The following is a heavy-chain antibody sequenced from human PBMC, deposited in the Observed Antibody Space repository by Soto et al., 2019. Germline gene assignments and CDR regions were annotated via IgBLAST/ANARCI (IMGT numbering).Heavy chain of an antibody. CDR1: GGTFSSYA. J-gene: IGHJ4*02. D-gene: IGHD3-10*01. CDR2: IIPIFGTA. Sequence: SVKVSCKASGGTFSSYAISWVRQAPGQGLEWMGGIIPIFGTANYAQKFQGRVTITADESTSTAYMELSSLRSEDTAVYYCARKGPSGTQPLDYWGQGTLVTVSS. CDR3: ARKGPSGTQPLDY. V-gene: IGHV1-69*13.